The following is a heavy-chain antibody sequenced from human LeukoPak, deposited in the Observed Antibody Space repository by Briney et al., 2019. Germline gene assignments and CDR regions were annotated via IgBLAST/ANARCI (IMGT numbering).Heavy chain of an antibody. CDR2: INHSGST. D-gene: IGHD6-6*01. Sequence: PSETLSLTCAVYGGSFSGYYWSWIRQPPGKGLEWIGEINHSGSTNYNPSLKSRVTISVDTSKNQFSLKLSSVTAADTAVYYCARRMSWLVPQFDYWGRGTLVTVSS. V-gene: IGHV4-34*01. CDR3: ARRMSWLVPQFDY. CDR1: GGSFSGYY. J-gene: IGHJ4*02.